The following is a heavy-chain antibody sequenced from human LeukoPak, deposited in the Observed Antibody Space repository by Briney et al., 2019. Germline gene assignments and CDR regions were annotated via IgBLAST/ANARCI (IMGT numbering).Heavy chain of an antibody. CDR3: AREILSDSSGYFDY. D-gene: IGHD3-22*01. Sequence: PSETLSLTCTVSGASISSYYWSWIRQPPGKGLEWIGYIYYSGSTYYNPSLKSRVTISVDTSKNQFSLKLSSVTAADTAVYYCAREILSDSSGYFDYWGQGTLVTVSS. J-gene: IGHJ4*02. CDR1: GASISSYY. CDR2: IYYSGST. V-gene: IGHV4-59*12.